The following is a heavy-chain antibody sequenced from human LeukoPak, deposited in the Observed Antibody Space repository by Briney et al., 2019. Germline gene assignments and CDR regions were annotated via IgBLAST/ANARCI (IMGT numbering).Heavy chain of an antibody. CDR3: ARAYTAMAYAFDY. CDR2: IYTSGST. V-gene: IGHV4-61*02. CDR1: GGSISSGSYY. J-gene: IGHJ4*02. D-gene: IGHD5-18*01. Sequence: PSETLSLTCTVSGGSISSGSYYWSWIRQPAGKGLEWIGRIYTSGSTNYNPSLKSRVTISVDTSKNQFSLKLSSVTAADTAVYYCARAYTAMAYAFDYWGQGTLVTVSS.